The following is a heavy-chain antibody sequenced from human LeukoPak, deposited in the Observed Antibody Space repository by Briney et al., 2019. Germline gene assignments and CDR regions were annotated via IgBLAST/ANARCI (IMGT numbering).Heavy chain of an antibody. CDR2: IGGSGTYT. J-gene: IGHJ4*02. CDR3: ARDWYDY. D-gene: IGHD6-13*01. Sequence: GGSLTLSCAASGFTFSTYAMIWVRQAPGKGLEWVSVIGGSGTYTYYADSVKGRFTISRDNSKDTLYLQMNSLRAEDTAVYYCARDWYDYWGQGTLVTVSS. CDR1: GFTFSTYA. V-gene: IGHV3-23*01.